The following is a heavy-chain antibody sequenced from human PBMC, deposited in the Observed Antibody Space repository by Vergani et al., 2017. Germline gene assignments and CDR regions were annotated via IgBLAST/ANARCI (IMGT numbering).Heavy chain of an antibody. Sequence: VLLVESGGDLVQPGGSLRLSCAASGFTFSDYYMSWIRQAPGKGLEWVAFIGSSGPYINYADSVKGRFIISRDNTNNSLFLQLRSLRAEDAAVYYCARDCTSGGCPDNYGMDVWGQGATVTVSS. V-gene: IGHV3-11*06. CDR2: IGSSGPYI. D-gene: IGHD2-8*01. CDR3: ARDCTSGGCPDNYGMDV. CDR1: GFTFSDYY. J-gene: IGHJ6*02.